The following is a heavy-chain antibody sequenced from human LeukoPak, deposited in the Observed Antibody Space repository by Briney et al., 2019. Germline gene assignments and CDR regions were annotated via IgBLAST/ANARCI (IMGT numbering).Heavy chain of an antibody. J-gene: IGHJ4*02. CDR1: GFTFSSYS. Sequence: GGSLRLSCAASGFTFSSYSMNWVRQAPGKGLEWVSSVSSSSSYIYYADSVKGRFTISRDNAKNSLYLQMNSLRAEDTAVYYCARASFGAFDYWGQGTLVTVSS. CDR2: VSSSSSYI. CDR3: ARASFGAFDY. V-gene: IGHV3-21*01. D-gene: IGHD3-16*01.